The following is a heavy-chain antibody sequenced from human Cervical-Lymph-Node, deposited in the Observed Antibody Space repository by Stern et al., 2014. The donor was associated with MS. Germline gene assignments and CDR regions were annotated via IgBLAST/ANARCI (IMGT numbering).Heavy chain of an antibody. V-gene: IGHV1-69*01. Sequence: VQLEESGAEVKKPGSSVKVSCKASGGTFSNYAISWVRQAPGQGLEWMGGLIIIFDTANYAQKVQGRVTITADESTSTAYMELSSLRSEDTAVYYCARASDRSGYSPEYFQYWGQGTPVTVS. CDR1: GGTFSNYA. J-gene: IGHJ1*01. D-gene: IGHD3-22*01. CDR3: ARASDRSGYSPEYFQY. CDR2: LIIIFDTA.